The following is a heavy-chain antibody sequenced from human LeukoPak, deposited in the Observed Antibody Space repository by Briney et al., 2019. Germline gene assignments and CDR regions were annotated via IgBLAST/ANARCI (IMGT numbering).Heavy chain of an antibody. CDR3: AKSGYDFWSANKFDY. CDR2: ISGSGGST. V-gene: IGHV3-23*01. CDR1: GLTFSNAW. Sequence: QPGGSLRLSCAASGLTFSNAWMSWVRQAPGKGLEWVSAISGSGGSTYYADSVKGRFTISRDNSKNTLYLQMNSLRAEDTAVYYCAKSGYDFWSANKFDYWGQGTLVTVSS. J-gene: IGHJ4*02. D-gene: IGHD3-3*01.